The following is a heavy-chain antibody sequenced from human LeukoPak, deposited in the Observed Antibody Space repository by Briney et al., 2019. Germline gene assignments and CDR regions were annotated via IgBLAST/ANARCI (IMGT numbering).Heavy chain of an antibody. V-gene: IGHV4-31*03. Sequence: SETLSLTCTVSGGSISSDSYYWSWIRQHPGKGLEWIGYIYYSGSTYYNPSLKSRVTISVDTSKNQFSLKMSSVTAADTAVYYCARSYSSSSGFWFDPWGQGTLVTVSS. D-gene: IGHD6-6*01. CDR3: ARSYSSSSGFWFDP. CDR1: GGSISSDSYY. CDR2: IYYSGST. J-gene: IGHJ5*02.